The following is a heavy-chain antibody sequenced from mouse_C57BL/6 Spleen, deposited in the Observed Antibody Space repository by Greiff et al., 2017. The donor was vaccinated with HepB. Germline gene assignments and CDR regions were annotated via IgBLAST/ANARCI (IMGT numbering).Heavy chain of an antibody. V-gene: IGHV5-6*01. CDR1: GFTFSSYG. Sequence: EVMLVESGGDLVKPGGSLKLSCAASGFTFSSYGMSWVRQTPDKRLEWVATISSGGSYTYSPDSVKGRFTISRDNAKNTLYLQMSSLKSEDTAMYYCARHEEGREGIFAYWGQGTLVTVSA. CDR3: ARHEEGREGIFAY. J-gene: IGHJ3*01. CDR2: ISSGGSYT.